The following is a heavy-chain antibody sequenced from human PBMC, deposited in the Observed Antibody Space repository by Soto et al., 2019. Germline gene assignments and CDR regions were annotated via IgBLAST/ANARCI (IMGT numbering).Heavy chain of an antibody. CDR1: GFIFGDYA. CDR3: AKDAVPYNGKWDWFDT. V-gene: IGHV3-23*01. J-gene: IGHJ5*02. Sequence: QFFESGGDLVQPGGSLRVHCVASGFIFGDYAMSWVRQTPGKGLEWVSSVGGGGTDTYYAASVKGRFTISRDNSMSTLYLQMNNLRAEDTAVYYCAKDAVPYNGKWDWFDTWGQGTLVIVSS. CDR2: VGGGGTDT. D-gene: IGHD1-20*01.